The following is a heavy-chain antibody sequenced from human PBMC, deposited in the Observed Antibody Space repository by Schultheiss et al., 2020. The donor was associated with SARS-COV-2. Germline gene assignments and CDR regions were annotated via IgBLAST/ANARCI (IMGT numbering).Heavy chain of an antibody. CDR2: ISSSSSYT. D-gene: IGHD2-2*01. Sequence: GESLKISCAASGFTFSDYYMSWIRQAPGKGLEWVSYISSSSSYTNYADSVKGRFTISRDNAKNSLYLQMNSLRAEDTAVYYCASGPEGEYQLLRPWFDPWGQGTLVTVSS. V-gene: IGHV3-11*03. CDR1: GFTFSDYY. CDR3: ASGPEGEYQLLRPWFDP. J-gene: IGHJ5*02.